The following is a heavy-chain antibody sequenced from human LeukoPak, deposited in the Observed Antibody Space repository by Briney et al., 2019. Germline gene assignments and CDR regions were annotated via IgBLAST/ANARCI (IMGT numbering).Heavy chain of an antibody. Sequence: ASVKVSCKASGGTFSSYAISWVRQAPGQGLEWMGRIIPILGIANYAQKFQGRVTITADKSTSTAYMELSSLRSEDTAVYYCARLYSSGWHFDYWGQGTLVTVSS. D-gene: IGHD6-19*01. CDR1: GGTFSSYA. J-gene: IGHJ4*02. V-gene: IGHV1-69*04. CDR3: ARLYSSGWHFDY. CDR2: IIPILGIA.